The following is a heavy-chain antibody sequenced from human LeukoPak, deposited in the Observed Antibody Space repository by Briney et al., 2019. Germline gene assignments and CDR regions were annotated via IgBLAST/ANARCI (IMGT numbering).Heavy chain of an antibody. CDR1: EFTFSDYY. CDR2: ISSVGSTI. D-gene: IGHD3-9*01. V-gene: IGHV3-11*04. J-gene: IGHJ4*02. CDR3: ARYGLRYFDWLPVNFDY. Sequence: GGSLRLSCAASEFTFSDYYMSWIRQAPGKGLEWVSYISSVGSTIYYADSVKGRFTISRDNAKNSLYLQMNSLRAEDTAVYYCARYGLRYFDWLPVNFDYWGQGTLVSVSS.